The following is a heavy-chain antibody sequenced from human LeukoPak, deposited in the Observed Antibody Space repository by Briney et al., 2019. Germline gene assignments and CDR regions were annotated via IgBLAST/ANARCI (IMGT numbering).Heavy chain of an antibody. J-gene: IGHJ3*02. Sequence: ASVNVSCKASGYTFTGCYMHWVRQAPGQGLEWMGWINPNSGGTNYAQKFQGRVTMTRDTSISTAYMELSRLRSDDTAVYYCARGTTMIVVVIGDAFDIWGQGTMVTVSS. CDR1: GYTFTGCY. CDR3: ARGTTMIVVVIGDAFDI. CDR2: INPNSGGT. V-gene: IGHV1-2*02. D-gene: IGHD3-22*01.